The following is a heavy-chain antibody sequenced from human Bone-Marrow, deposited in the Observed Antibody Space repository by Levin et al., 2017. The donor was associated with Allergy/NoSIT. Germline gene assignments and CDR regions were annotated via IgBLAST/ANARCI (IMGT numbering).Heavy chain of an antibody. J-gene: IGHJ5*02. CDR1: GFTFSSYA. CDR2: ISGSGGST. D-gene: IGHD3-9*01. CDR3: AKERNFDWLSGPSFLNWFDP. V-gene: IGHV3-23*01. Sequence: GGSLRLSCAASGFTFSSYAMSWVRQAPGKGLEWVSAISGSGGSTYYADSVKGRFTISRDNSKNTLYLQMNSLRAEDTAVYYWAKERNFDWLSGPSFLNWFDPWGQGTLVTVSS.